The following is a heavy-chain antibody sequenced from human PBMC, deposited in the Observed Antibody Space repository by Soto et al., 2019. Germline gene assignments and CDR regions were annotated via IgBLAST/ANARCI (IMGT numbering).Heavy chain of an antibody. CDR3: AREGGYVYYYYGMDV. V-gene: IGHV4-30-4*01. Sequence: SETLSLTCTVSGGSISSGDYYWSWIRQPPGKGLEWIGYIYYSGSTYYNPSLKSRVTISVDTSKNQFSLKLSSVTAADTAVYYCAREGGYVYYYYGMDVWGQGTTVTVYS. CDR2: IYYSGST. CDR1: GGSISSGDYY. D-gene: IGHD5-12*01. J-gene: IGHJ6*02.